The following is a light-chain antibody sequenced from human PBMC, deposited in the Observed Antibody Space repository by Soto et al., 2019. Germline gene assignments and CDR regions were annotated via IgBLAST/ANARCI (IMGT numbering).Light chain of an antibody. CDR3: QQYNSYST. CDR1: QSFSTY. Sequence: DVQMTQSPSSLSASVGDRVTITCRASQSFSTYLNWYQQKPGKAPKLLIYAASSLQSGVPSRFSGSGSGTEFTLTISSLQPDDFATYYCQQYNSYSTFGQGTRLEI. V-gene: IGKV1-5*01. J-gene: IGKJ5*01. CDR2: AAS.